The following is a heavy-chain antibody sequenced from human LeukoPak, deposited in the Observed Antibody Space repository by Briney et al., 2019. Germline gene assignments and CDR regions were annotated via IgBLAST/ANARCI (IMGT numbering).Heavy chain of an antibody. Sequence: GGSLRLSCAASGFTFSSYSMNWVRQAPGKGLEWVSSISSSSSYIYYADSVKGRFTISRDNAKNSLYLQMNSLRAEDTAVYYCARVIVGGCSGGSCYSYYYYGVDVWGQGTTVTVSS. CDR3: ARVIVGGCSGGSCYSYYYYGVDV. J-gene: IGHJ6*02. V-gene: IGHV3-21*01. CDR1: GFTFSSYS. D-gene: IGHD2-15*01. CDR2: ISSSSSYI.